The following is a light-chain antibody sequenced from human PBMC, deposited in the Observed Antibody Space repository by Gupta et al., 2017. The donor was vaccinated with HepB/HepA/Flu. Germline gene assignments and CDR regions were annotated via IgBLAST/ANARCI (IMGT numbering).Light chain of an antibody. J-gene: IGLJ2*01. V-gene: IGLV10-54*04. Sequence: QAGLTQPPSVSKGLRQTATHTCTGNTNNIGNQGATWLQQHQGHPPKLLFYRNNNRPPGISGRFSASTSGNTALLTITGLPPEDDADYYCSTGSSTLSAVLFGGGTKLTVL. CDR1: TNNIGNQG. CDR3: STGSSTLSAVL. CDR2: RNN.